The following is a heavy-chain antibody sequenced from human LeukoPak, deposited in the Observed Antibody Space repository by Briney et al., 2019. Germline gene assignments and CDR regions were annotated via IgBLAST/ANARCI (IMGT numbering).Heavy chain of an antibody. V-gene: IGHV3-30*18. J-gene: IGHJ4*02. Sequence: GGSLRLSCVASGFTFSGYGMHWVRQAPGEGLEWVAVITYDADNKYYADSVKGRFTISRDNSKNTLYLQMNSLRAEDTAVYYCAKEHYYDSSGYQDYWGQGTLVTVSS. D-gene: IGHD3-22*01. CDR2: ITYDADNK. CDR3: AKEHYYDSSGYQDY. CDR1: GFTFSGYG.